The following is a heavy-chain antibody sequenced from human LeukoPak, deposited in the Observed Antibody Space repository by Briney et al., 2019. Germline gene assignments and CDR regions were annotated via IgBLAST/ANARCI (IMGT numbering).Heavy chain of an antibody. CDR3: ARGCGSSSACGY. D-gene: IGHD6-6*01. V-gene: IGHV1-8*03. J-gene: IGHJ4*02. CDR1: GYTFTSYD. Sequence: ASVKVSCKASGYTFTSYDINWERQATGQGLEWMGWMNPNSGNTGYAQKFQGRVTITRNTSISTAYMELSSLRSEDTAVYYCARGCGSSSACGYWGQGTLVTVST. CDR2: MNPNSGNT.